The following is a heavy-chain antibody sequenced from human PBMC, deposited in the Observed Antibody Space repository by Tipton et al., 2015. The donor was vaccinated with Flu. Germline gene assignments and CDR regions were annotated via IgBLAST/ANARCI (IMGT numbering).Heavy chain of an antibody. Sequence: GLVKPSETLSLTCTVSGYSISSGFYWGWIRQPPGKGLEWIGNIYHSGSTFYNPSLKSRVTISVDTSRNQFSLKLSSVTAADTAVYYCARGDGYNFGYWGQGTLVTVSS. CDR2: IYHSGST. D-gene: IGHD5-24*01. CDR1: GYSISSGFY. CDR3: ARGDGYNFGY. J-gene: IGHJ4*02. V-gene: IGHV4-38-2*02.